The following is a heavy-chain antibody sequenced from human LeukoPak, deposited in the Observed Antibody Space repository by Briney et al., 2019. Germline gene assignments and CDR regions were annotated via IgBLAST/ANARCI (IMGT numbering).Heavy chain of an antibody. CDR2: ISDRGST. Sequence: SETLSLTCVVSGPSIRSRYYWGWIRQPPGGGLEWIGIISDRGSTYYNSSLRSRVNISVDMSKNQFSLTLRSVTAADTAIYFCARYFDFWSGYPNWLDPWGQGMLVIVSA. D-gene: IGHD3-3*01. CDR1: GPSIRSRYY. J-gene: IGHJ5*02. CDR3: ARYFDFWSGYPNWLDP. V-gene: IGHV4-38-2*01.